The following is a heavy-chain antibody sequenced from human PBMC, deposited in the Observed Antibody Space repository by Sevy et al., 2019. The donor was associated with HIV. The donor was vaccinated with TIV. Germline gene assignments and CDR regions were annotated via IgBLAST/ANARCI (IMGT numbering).Heavy chain of an antibody. CDR1: GSTLSQMA. D-gene: IGHD3-22*01. J-gene: IGHJ4*02. CDR3: AITKDYYDSSGYPFDY. V-gene: IGHV1-24*01. CDR2: FDPEDAET. Sequence: ASVKVSCKVSGSTLSQMAMHWVRQAPGKGLEWMATFDPEDAETIYTQKLQGRVTMTEDTSRDTAYMELSSLKSEDTAIFYCAITKDYYDSSGYPFDYWGQGTLVTVSS.